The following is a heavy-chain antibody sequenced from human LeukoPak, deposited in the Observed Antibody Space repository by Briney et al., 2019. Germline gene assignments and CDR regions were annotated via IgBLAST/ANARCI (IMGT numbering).Heavy chain of an antibody. CDR2: IIPDGSAK. CDR3: ARLAHNAWYAIDY. CDR1: EFTFSFYW. D-gene: IGHD6-13*01. Sequence: GGSLRLSCVASEFTFSFYWMTWVRQAPGKGLEWLANIIPDGSAKFYVDSVKGRFTISRDNPKNSLYLHINSLRAEDTAVYYCARLAHNAWYAIDYWGQGTLVTVSS. V-gene: IGHV3-7*01. J-gene: IGHJ4*02.